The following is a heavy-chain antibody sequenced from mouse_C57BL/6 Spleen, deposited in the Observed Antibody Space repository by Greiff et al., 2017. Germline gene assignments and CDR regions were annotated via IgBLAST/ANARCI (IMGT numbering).Heavy chain of an antibody. CDR2: LSYDGSN. J-gene: IGHJ2*01. V-gene: IGHV3-6*01. Sequence: EVKLQESGPGLVKPSQSLSLTCSVTGYSITSGYYWNWIRQFPGNKLEWMGYLSYDGSNNYNPSLKNRISITRDTSKNQFFLKLNSVSTEDTATYYCAREEGITTVAFDYWGQGTTLTVSS. CDR1: GYSITSGYY. CDR3: AREEGITTVAFDY. D-gene: IGHD1-1*01.